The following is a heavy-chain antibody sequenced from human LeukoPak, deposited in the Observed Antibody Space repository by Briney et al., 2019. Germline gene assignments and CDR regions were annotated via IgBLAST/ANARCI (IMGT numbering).Heavy chain of an antibody. CDR2: FDPEDGET. CDR3: ATARIAVAGYYYYYMDV. J-gene: IGHJ6*03. D-gene: IGHD6-19*01. V-gene: IGHV1-24*01. CDR1: GYTLTELS. Sequence: ASVKVSCKVSGYTLTELSMHWVRQAPGKGLEWMGGFDPEDGETLYAQKFQGRVTMTEDTSTDTAYMELSSLRSEDTAVYYCATARIAVAGYYYYYMDVGGKETTVTVSS.